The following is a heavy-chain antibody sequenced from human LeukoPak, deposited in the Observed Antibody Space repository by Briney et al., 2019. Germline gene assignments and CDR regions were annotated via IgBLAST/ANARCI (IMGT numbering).Heavy chain of an antibody. V-gene: IGHV1-3*01. Sequence: ASVKVSCKASGYIFSNYAIHWVRQAPGQRLEWMGWINPGNGNTKYSQKFQGRVTITRDTFASTAYMELSSLTFEDTAVYYCANWAGTPAGYFSGPLDYWGQGTLVTVSS. J-gene: IGHJ4*02. CDR1: GYIFSNYA. D-gene: IGHD6-19*01. CDR2: INPGNGNT. CDR3: ANWAGTPAGYFSGPLDY.